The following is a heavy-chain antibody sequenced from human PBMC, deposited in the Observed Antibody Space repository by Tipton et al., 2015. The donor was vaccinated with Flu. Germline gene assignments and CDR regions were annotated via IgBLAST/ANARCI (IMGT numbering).Heavy chain of an antibody. CDR1: GHTFSSGYY. D-gene: IGHD3-3*01. V-gene: IGHV1-2*02. CDR3: ATMILGVGVE. CDR2: INPDSGGT. J-gene: IGHJ4*02. Sequence: QVQLVQSGAEVKKPGASVRVSCKTSGHTFSSGYYMHWVRQAPGQGLEWMGWINPDSGGTNYGQKFQGRVTMTRDTSISTAYMEVTGLRYDDTAVYYCATMILGVGVEWGQGTLVTVSS.